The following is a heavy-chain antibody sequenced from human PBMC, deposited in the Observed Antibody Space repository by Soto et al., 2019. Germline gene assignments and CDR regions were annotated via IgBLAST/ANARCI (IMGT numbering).Heavy chain of an antibody. J-gene: IGHJ4*02. V-gene: IGHV4-34*01. CDR1: GGSFSGYY. CDR3: ARGLIAAAVTRGFGY. Sequence: KSSETLSLTCAVYGGSFSGYYWSWIRQPPGKGLEWIGEINHSGSTNYNPSLKSRVTISVDTSKNQFSLKLSSVTAADTAVYYCARGLIAAAVTRGFGYWGQGTLVTVSS. D-gene: IGHD6-13*01. CDR2: INHSGST.